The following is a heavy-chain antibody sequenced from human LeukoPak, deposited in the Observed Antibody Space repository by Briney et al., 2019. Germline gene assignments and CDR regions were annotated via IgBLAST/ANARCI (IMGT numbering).Heavy chain of an antibody. Sequence: KPSETLSLTCAVYGGSFSGYYWSWIRQPPGKGLEWIGEINHSGSTNYNPSLKSRVTISVDTSKNQFSLKLSSVTAADTAVYYCARGRWLRFGNYFDYWGQGTLVTVSS. CDR2: INHSGST. CDR1: GGSFSGYY. V-gene: IGHV4-34*01. CDR3: ARGRWLRFGNYFDY. D-gene: IGHD5-12*01. J-gene: IGHJ4*02.